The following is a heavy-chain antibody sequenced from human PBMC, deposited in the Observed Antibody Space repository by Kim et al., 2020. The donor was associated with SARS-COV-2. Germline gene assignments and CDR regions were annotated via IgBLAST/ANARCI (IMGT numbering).Heavy chain of an antibody. CDR1: GFTFSSYS. Sequence: GGSLRLSCAASGFTFSSYSMNWVRQAPGKGLEWVSSISSSSSYIYYADSVKGRFTISRDNPKNTLYLQMNSLRAEDTAVYYCARPICSGGSCYSGFAFDIWGQGTMVTVSS. CDR3: ARPICSGGSCYSGFAFDI. V-gene: IGHV3-21*01. D-gene: IGHD2-15*01. CDR2: ISSSSSYI. J-gene: IGHJ3*02.